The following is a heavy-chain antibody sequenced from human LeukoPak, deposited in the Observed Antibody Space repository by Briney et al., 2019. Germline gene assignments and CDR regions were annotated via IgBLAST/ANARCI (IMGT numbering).Heavy chain of an antibody. D-gene: IGHD5-12*01. V-gene: IGHV3-7*01. J-gene: IGHJ4*02. Sequence: GGSLRLSCATSGFIFSNYWMSWVRQAPGKGLQWVANIKQDGSAKYYVDSVKGRFTISRDNAKNSLYLQMNSLRAEDTAVYYCARVEASGYDYGASDYWGQGTLVTVSS. CDR2: IKQDGSAK. CDR1: GFIFSNYW. CDR3: ARVEASGYDYGASDY.